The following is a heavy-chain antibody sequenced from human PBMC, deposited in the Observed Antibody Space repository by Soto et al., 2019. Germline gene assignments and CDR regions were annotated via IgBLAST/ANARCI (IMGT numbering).Heavy chain of an antibody. Sequence: GRALRHPWAASGFILIDCYMRLFLQAPWKGLEWVSYISSSSSYTNYADSVKGRFTISRDNAKNSLYLQMNSLRAEDTAVYYCALYHYYGAGSYLPHYSGQG. D-gene: IGHD3-10*01. CDR1: GFILIDCY. CDR2: ISSSSSYT. J-gene: IGHJ4*02. V-gene: IGHV3-11*03. CDR3: ALYHYYGAGSYLPHY.